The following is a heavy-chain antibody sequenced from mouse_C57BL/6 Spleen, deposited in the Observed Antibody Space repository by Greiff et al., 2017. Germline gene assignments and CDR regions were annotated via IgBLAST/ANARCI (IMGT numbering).Heavy chain of an antibody. CDR2: INPSSGYT. D-gene: IGHD2-4*01. CDR1: GYTFTSYW. Sequence: VQLQQSGAELVKPGASVKLSCKASGYTFTSYWMHWVKQRPGQGLEWIGYINPSSGYTKYNQKFKDKATLTADKSSSTAYMQLSSLTYEDSEVYDCARPSIYYDYGFDYWGQGTTLTVSS. J-gene: IGHJ2*01. V-gene: IGHV1-7*01. CDR3: ARPSIYYDYGFDY.